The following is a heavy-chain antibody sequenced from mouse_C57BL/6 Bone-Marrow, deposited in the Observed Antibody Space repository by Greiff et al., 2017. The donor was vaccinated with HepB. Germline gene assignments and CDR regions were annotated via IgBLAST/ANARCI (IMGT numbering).Heavy chain of an antibody. Sequence: VQLQQSGAELVRPGASVKLSCTASGFNIKDDYMHWVKQRPEQGLEWIGWIDPENGDTEYASKFQGKATITADTSSNTAYLQLSSLTSEDTAVYYSTTNYSGYYFGDWGQGTTLTVSS. CDR2: IDPENGDT. CDR1: GFNIKDDY. J-gene: IGHJ2*01. V-gene: IGHV14-4*01. CDR3: TTNYSGYYFGD. D-gene: IGHD1-1*01.